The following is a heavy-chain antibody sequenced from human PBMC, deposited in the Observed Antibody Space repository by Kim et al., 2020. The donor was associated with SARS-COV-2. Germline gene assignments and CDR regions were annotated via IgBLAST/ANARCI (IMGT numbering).Heavy chain of an antibody. D-gene: IGHD3-10*01. CDR3: AKALSSGAYYSYYSGMDV. J-gene: IGHJ6*02. Sequence: GGSLRLSCAASGFTFTSYAMSWVRQAPGKGLEWVSGISGSGVSTYYADSVKGRFTISRDNSKNTVYLQMDSLRAEDTAIYYCAKALSSGAYYSYYSGMDVWGQGTTVTVSS. V-gene: IGHV3-23*01. CDR1: GFTFTSYA. CDR2: ISGSGVST.